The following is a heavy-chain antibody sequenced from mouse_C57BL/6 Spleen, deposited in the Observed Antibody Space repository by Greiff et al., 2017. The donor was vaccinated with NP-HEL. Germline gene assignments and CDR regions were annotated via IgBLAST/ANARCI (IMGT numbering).Heavy chain of an antibody. V-gene: IGHV2-2*01. J-gene: IGHJ4*01. CDR2: IWSGGST. Sequence: QVQLKQSGPGLVQPSQSLSITCTVSGFSLTSYGVHWVRQSPGKGLEWLGVIWSGGSTDYNAAFISRLSISKDNSKSQVFFKMNSLQADDTAIYYWARKREDYDEDYYYAMDYWGQGTSVTVSS. CDR1: GFSLTSYG. D-gene: IGHD2-4*01. CDR3: ARKREDYDEDYYYAMDY.